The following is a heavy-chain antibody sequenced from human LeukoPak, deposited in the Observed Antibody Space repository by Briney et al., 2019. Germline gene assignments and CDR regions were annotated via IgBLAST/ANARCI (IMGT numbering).Heavy chain of an antibody. D-gene: IGHD3-22*01. J-gene: IGHJ4*02. V-gene: IGHV3-33*01. CDR2: IWYDGSNK. CDR3: ARFDYYDSSGTFDY. Sequence: GGSLRLSCAASGFTFSSYGMHWVRQAPGKGLEWVAVIWYDGSNKYYADSVKGRFTISRDNSENTLYLQMNSLRAEDTAVYYCARFDYYDSSGTFDYWGQGTLVTVSS. CDR1: GFTFSSYG.